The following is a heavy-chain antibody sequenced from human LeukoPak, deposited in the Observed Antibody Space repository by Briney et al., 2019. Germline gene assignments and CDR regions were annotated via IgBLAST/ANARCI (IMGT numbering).Heavy chain of an antibody. Sequence: AGSLSLSCSASGFTFSSYSMNWVPPAPGNGLMWVSNISSSSSYIYYAESVKGRFTISRDNANSSLYLQMNSLRAEDTAVYYCARDLRSYVFREDDAFDIWGQGTMVTVSS. CDR2: ISSSSSYI. D-gene: IGHD5-18*01. CDR3: ARDLRSYVFREDDAFDI. V-gene: IGHV3-21*01. J-gene: IGHJ3*02. CDR1: GFTFSSYS.